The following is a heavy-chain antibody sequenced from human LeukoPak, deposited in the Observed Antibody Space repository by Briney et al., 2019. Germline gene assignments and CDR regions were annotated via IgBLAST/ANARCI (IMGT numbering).Heavy chain of an antibody. Sequence: SVKVSCKASGGTFSSYAISWVRQAPGQGLEWMGRIIPIFGTANYAQKFQGRVTITTDESTSTAYMELSSLRSEDTAVYYCASGVVVTAIPRKNGGYYYMDVWGKGTTVTVSS. CDR1: GGTFSSYA. V-gene: IGHV1-69*05. CDR2: IIPIFGTA. D-gene: IGHD2-21*02. J-gene: IGHJ6*03. CDR3: ASGVVVTAIPRKNGGYYYMDV.